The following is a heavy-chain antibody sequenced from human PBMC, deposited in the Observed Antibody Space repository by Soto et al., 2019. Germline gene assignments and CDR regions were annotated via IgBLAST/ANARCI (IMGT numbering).Heavy chain of an antibody. CDR3: TTDIVVVPAAIQTTSNYYYGMDV. V-gene: IGHV3-15*07. CDR1: GFTFSNAW. Sequence: EVQLVESGGGLVKPGGSLRLSCAASGFTFSNAWMNWVRQAPGKGLEWVGRIKSKTDGGTTDYAAPVKGRFTISRADSKNTLYLQMNSLKTEDTAVYYCTTDIVVVPAAIQTTSNYYYGMDVWGQGTTVTVSS. D-gene: IGHD2-2*01. J-gene: IGHJ6*02. CDR2: IKSKTDGGTT.